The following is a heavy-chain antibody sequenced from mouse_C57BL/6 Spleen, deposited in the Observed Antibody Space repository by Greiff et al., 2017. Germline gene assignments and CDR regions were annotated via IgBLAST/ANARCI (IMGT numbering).Heavy chain of an antibody. CDR1: GYTFTSYW. J-gene: IGHJ3*01. CDR3: ASSSVAGFAY. V-gene: IGHV1-64*01. CDR2: IHPNSGST. Sequence: QVQLQQPGAELVKPGASVKLSCKASGYTFTSYWMHWVKQRPGQGLEWIGMIHPNSGSTNYNEKFKSKDTLTVDKSSSTAYMQLSSLTSEDSAVYYCASSSVAGFAYWGQGTLVTVSA.